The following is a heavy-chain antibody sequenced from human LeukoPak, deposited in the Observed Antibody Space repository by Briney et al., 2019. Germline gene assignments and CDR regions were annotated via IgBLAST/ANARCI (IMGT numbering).Heavy chain of an antibody. CDR3: ARDGITMRILEY. J-gene: IGHJ4*02. D-gene: IGHD3-10*01. Sequence: GGSLRLSCEASGFTFSNYAMHWVRQAPGKGLEWVAVISYDGSNKYYADSMKGRFTISRDNSKNTLYLLMNSLRAEDTAVYYCARDGITMRILEYWGQGTLVTVSS. CDR2: ISYDGSNK. CDR1: GFTFSNYA. V-gene: IGHV3-30*04.